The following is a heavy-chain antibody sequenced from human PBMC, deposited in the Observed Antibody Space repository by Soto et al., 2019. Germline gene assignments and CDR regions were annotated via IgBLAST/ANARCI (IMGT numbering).Heavy chain of an antibody. V-gene: IGHV3-48*03. CDR3: ARRGSR. Sequence: EVQLVESGGGLVQPGGSLRLSCAASGFTFSSSEMYWVRQAPGKGLEWISYIHPGGQTIFYAESVKGRFTISRDNAKHAGYLQMNSLRAEDTAGYYCARRGSRWGRGTKVTVSS. J-gene: IGHJ3*01. CDR1: GFTFSSSE. CDR2: IHPGGQTI. D-gene: IGHD3-16*01.